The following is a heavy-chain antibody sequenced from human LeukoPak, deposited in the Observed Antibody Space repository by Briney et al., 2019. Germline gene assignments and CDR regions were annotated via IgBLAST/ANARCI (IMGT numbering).Heavy chain of an antibody. CDR2: TYSGGST. J-gene: IGHJ6*04. CDR3: VSRYGDYGYGMDV. V-gene: IGHV3-53*04. Sequence: GGSPRLSCAASGFTVSGNYMSWVRQPPGKGLKWVSFTYSGGSTYYAESVKGRFTVSRNNSKNTLYLQMNSLRGEETAVYNCVSRYGDYGYGMDVWGEGTTVTVSS. D-gene: IGHD4-17*01. CDR1: GFTVSGNY.